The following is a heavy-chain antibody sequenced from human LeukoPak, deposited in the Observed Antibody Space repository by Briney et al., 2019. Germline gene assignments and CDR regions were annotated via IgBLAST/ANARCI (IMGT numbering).Heavy chain of an antibody. D-gene: IGHD1-26*01. Sequence: GGSLRLSCAGSGFTVRSNYMSWVRQAPGKGLEWVSVIYSGGSTYYADSVKGRFTISRHNSKNTLYLQMNSLRAEDTAVYYCARDSGSYGLDYWGQGTLVTVSS. CDR3: ARDSGSYGLDY. CDR1: GFTVRSNY. CDR2: IYSGGST. V-gene: IGHV3-53*04. J-gene: IGHJ4*02.